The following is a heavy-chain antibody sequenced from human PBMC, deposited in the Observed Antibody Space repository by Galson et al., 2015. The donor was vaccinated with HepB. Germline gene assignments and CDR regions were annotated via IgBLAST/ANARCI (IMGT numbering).Heavy chain of an antibody. CDR3: ARDGAYYDILTGYYVDAFDI. Sequence: SLRLSCAASGFTFSSYSMNWVRQAPGKGLEWVSSISSSSSYIYYADSVKGRFTISRDNAKNSLYLQMNSLRAEDTAVYYCARDGAYYDILTGYYVDAFDIWGQGTMVTVSS. D-gene: IGHD3-9*01. J-gene: IGHJ3*02. V-gene: IGHV3-21*01. CDR2: ISSSSSYI. CDR1: GFTFSSYS.